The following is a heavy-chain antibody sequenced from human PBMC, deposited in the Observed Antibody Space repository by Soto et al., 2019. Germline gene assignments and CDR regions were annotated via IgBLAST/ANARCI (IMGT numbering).Heavy chain of an antibody. CDR2: IYYSGST. CDR1: GGSISSSSYY. D-gene: IGHD1-26*01. Sequence: KPSETLSLTCTVSGGSISSSSYYWGWIRQPPGKGLEWIGSIYYSGSTYYNPSLKSRVTISVDTSKNQFSLKLSSVTAADTAVYHCARRGRYYSSFDYWGQGTLVTVSS. V-gene: IGHV4-39*01. J-gene: IGHJ4*02. CDR3: ARRGRYYSSFDY.